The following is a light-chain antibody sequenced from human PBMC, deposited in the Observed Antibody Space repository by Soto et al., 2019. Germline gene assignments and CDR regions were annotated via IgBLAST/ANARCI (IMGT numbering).Light chain of an antibody. J-gene: IGLJ1*01. CDR1: SSDVGSYNL. Sequence: QSVLTQPASVSGSPGQSITISCTGTSSDVGSYNLVSWYQQHPGKAPKLMIYEVSKRPSGVSNRFSGSKSGNTASLTISGLQAEDEADYYCCSYAGSSIFYVFGTGTNSPS. CDR3: CSYAGSSIFYV. V-gene: IGLV2-23*02. CDR2: EVS.